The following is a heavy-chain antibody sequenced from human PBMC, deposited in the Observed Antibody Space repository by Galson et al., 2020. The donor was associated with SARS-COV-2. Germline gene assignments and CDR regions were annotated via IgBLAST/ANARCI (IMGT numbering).Heavy chain of an antibody. CDR2: ISGSGGST. D-gene: IGHD2-15*01. V-gene: IGHV3-23*01. CDR1: GFTFSSSA. J-gene: IGHJ4*02. Sequence: GGSLSLSCAASGFTFSSSAMSWVRHAPGQGLEWVSAISGSGGSTSYADSVQGRFTISRDNSKNTLYLQMNSLRAEDTAVYYCSKSHDRGNSCDYWGQGTLVTVSS. CDR3: SKSHDRGNSCDY.